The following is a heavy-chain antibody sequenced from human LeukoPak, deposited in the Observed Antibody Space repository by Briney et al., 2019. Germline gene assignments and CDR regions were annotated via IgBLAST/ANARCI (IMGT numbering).Heavy chain of an antibody. CDR1: GGSISGYY. D-gene: IGHD2-15*01. CDR3: ANFIEGGSGY. CDR2: IYYSGST. J-gene: IGHJ4*02. Sequence: KASETLSLTCTVSGGSISGYYWSWIRQHPGKGLEWIGYIYYSGSTYYNPSLKSRVTISVDTSKNQFSLKLSSVTAADTAVYYCANFIEGGSGYWGQGTLVTVSS. V-gene: IGHV4-59*12.